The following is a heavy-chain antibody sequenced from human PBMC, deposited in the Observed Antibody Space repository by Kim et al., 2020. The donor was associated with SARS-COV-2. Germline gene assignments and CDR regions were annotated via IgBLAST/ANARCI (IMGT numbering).Heavy chain of an antibody. D-gene: IGHD3-10*01. Sequence: GGSLRLSCTASGFTFGDYPISWFRQAPGKGLEWVGFIRRKAYAGTTEYAASVKGRFTISRDDSQSIAFLQMYSLNTEDTAVYYCSTQTHDSGSYYYYYGMDVWGQGTTVTVSS. CDR3: STQTHDSGSYYYYYGMDV. J-gene: IGHJ6*02. CDR2: IRRKAYAGTT. V-gene: IGHV3-49*03. CDR1: GFTFGDYP.